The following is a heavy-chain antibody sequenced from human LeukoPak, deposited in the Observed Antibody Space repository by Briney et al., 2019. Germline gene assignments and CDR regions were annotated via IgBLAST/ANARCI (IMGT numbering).Heavy chain of an antibody. J-gene: IGHJ4*02. CDR1: GDSVSYDNW. Sequence: PSGTLSLTCAVSGDSVSYDNWWSWVRPPPGKGLEWIGETHHSGSSNYNPSLESRVTVSVDKSKNQVSLSLTSVTAADTAVYYCARHHYFALAYWGQGTLVTVSS. V-gene: IGHV4-4*02. CDR2: THHSGSS. D-gene: IGHD2-21*01. CDR3: ARHHYFALAY.